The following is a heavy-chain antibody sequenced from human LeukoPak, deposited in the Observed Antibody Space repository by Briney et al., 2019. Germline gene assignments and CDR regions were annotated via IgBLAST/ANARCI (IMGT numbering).Heavy chain of an antibody. CDR1: GGSISSYY. Sequence: PSETLSLTCTVSGGSISSYYWSWIRQPPGKGLEWIGYIYTSGSTNYNPSLKSRVTISVDTSKNQFSLKLSSVTAADTAVYYCARHRRDGYYYYYMGVWGKGTTVTVSS. CDR2: IYTSGST. J-gene: IGHJ6*03. D-gene: IGHD5-24*01. CDR3: ARHRRDGYYYYYMGV. V-gene: IGHV4-4*09.